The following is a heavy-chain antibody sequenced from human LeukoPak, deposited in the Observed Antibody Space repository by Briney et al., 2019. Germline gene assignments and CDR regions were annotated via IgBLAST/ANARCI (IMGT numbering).Heavy chain of an antibody. V-gene: IGHV1-3*03. J-gene: IGHJ3*02. CDR2: INAGNGNT. Sequence: ASVKVSCKASGYTFTSYAMHWVRQAPGQRLEWMGWINAGNGNTKYSQKFQGRVTITRDTSASTAYMELSSLRSEDMAVYYCARGALNYDILTGNAFDIWGQGTMVTVSS. CDR1: GYTFTSYA. CDR3: ARGALNYDILTGNAFDI. D-gene: IGHD3-9*01.